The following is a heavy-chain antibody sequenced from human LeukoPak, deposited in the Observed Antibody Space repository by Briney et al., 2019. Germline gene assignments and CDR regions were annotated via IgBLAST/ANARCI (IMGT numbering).Heavy chain of an antibody. CDR2: INPSGDST. CDR3: ARRNEQWLVPDY. V-gene: IGHV1-46*01. Sequence: ASVKVSCKASGYTFTSYYMHWVRQAPGQGLEWMGIINPSGDSTRYAQKFQGRVTMTRDMSTSTVYMELSSLRSEDTAVYYCARRNEQWLVPDYWGQGTLVTVSS. D-gene: IGHD6-19*01. J-gene: IGHJ4*02. CDR1: GYTFTSYY.